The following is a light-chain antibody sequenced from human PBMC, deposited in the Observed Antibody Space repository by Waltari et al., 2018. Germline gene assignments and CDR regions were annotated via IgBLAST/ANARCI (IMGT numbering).Light chain of an antibody. Sequence: DIQMTQSPSSLSASVGDRVTITCRASQGISNALAWYQQKPGRAPNLLLYAASRLKSGVPSRFSGGGSGTEYTRTISSLQPEDFATYYCHQYYLPPWTFGQGTKVEIK. J-gene: IGKJ1*01. CDR2: AAS. CDR1: QGISNA. V-gene: IGKV1-NL1*01. CDR3: HQYYLPPWT.